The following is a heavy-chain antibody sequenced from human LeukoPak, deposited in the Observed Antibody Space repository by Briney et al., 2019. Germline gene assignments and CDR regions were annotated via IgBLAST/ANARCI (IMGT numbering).Heavy chain of an antibody. CDR1: GGTFSSYA. D-gene: IGHD5-12*01. J-gene: IGHJ4*02. CDR2: IIPILGIA. Sequence: SVKVSCKASGGTFSSYAISWVRQAPGQGLEWMGRIIPILGIANYAQKFQGRVTITADKSTSTAYMELSSLRSEDTAVYYCARIGYSGYDLDSPVDYWGQGTLVPVSS. V-gene: IGHV1-69*04. CDR3: ARIGYSGYDLDSPVDY.